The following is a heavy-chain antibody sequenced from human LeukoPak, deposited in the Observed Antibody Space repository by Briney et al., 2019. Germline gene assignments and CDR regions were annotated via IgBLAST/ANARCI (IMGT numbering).Heavy chain of an antibody. J-gene: IGHJ4*02. CDR3: AREGTAAAADY. CDR2: IKQDGSER. CDR1: GFTFSSYW. Sequence: GGSLRLSCAASGFTFSSYWMNWVRQAPGKGLEWVANIKQDGSERYQVDSVKGRFTISRDNAKNSLYLQMNSLRPEDTAVYYCAREGTAAAADYWGQGTLVTVSS. V-gene: IGHV3-7*01. D-gene: IGHD6-13*01.